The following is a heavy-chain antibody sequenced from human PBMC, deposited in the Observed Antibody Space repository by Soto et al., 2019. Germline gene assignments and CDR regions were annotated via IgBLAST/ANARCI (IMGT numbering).Heavy chain of an antibody. CDR1: GYTLTELS. J-gene: IGHJ4*02. CDR3: ATDQEDILTGSVGFGY. V-gene: IGHV1-24*01. Sequence: ASVKVSCKVSGYTLTELSMRWVRQAPGKGLEWMGGFDPEDGETIYAQKFQGRVTMTEDTSTDTAYMELSSLRSEDTAVYYCATDQEDILTGSVGFGYWGQGTLVTVSS. D-gene: IGHD3-9*01. CDR2: FDPEDGET.